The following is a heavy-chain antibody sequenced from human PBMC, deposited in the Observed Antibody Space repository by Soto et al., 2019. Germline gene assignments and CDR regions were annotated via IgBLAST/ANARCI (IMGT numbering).Heavy chain of an antibody. CDR3: TRLVGGMDV. Sequence: PGGSLRLSCTASGFTFGGYAMCWVRQAPGKGLEWVGCIRSKAYGGTTDYAASVKGRFTISRDDSKSIAYLQMNSLKTEATAVYYCTRLVGGMDVWGQGTTVTVSS. J-gene: IGHJ6*02. V-gene: IGHV3-49*04. CDR1: GFTFGGYA. CDR2: IRSKAYGGTT.